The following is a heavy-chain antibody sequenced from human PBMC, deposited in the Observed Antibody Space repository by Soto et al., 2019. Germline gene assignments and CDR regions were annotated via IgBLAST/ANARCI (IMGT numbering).Heavy chain of an antibody. J-gene: IGHJ3*02. CDR1: GFTFSSYS. V-gene: IGHV3-48*01. CDR2: ISSSSSTI. D-gene: IGHD6-13*01. CDR3: ARAPDSSSWYFAFDI. Sequence: PGGSLRLSCAASGFTFSSYSMNWVRQAPGKGLEWVSYISSSSSTIYYADSVKGRFTISRDNAKNSLYLQMNSLRAEDTAVYYCARAPDSSSWYFAFDIWGQGTMVTV.